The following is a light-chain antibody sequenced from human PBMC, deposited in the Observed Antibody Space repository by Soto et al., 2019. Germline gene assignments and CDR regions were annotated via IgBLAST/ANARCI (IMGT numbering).Light chain of an antibody. CDR1: QSISSW. CDR2: AAS. Sequence: DIQMTQSPSTLSASVGDRVTITCRASQSISSWLAWYQQKPGKAPKLLIYAASSLQSGVPSRFSGSGSGTDFTLTISSLEPEDFAVYYCQHRSSWPVSFGQGTRLEIK. J-gene: IGKJ5*01. V-gene: IGKV1-5*01. CDR3: QHRSSWPVS.